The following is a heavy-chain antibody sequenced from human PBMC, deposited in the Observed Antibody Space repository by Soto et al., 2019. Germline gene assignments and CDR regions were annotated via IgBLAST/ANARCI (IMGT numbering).Heavy chain of an antibody. V-gene: IGHV3-30*18. D-gene: IGHD5-18*01. CDR1: GFTFSSYG. CDR3: AKVPYSDTAMVLGYFDY. J-gene: IGHJ4*02. Sequence: QVQLVESGGGVVQPGRSLRLSCAASGFTFSSYGMHWVRQAPGKGLEWVAVISYDGSNKYYADSVKGRFTISRDNTKNTLYLQMNSLRAEDTAVYYCAKVPYSDTAMVLGYFDYCGQGTLVTVSS. CDR2: ISYDGSNK.